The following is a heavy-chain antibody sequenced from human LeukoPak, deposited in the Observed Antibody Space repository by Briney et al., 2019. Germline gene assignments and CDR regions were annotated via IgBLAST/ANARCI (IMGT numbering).Heavy chain of an antibody. CDR2: IYYSGST. V-gene: IGHV4-39*07. CDR3: ARGRYYFDY. Sequence: SETLSLTCTVSGVSISSSYSYWGWIRQPPGMGLEWIGSIYYSGSTYYNPSLKSRVTISVDTSKNQFSLKLSSVTAADTAVYYCARGRYYFDYWGQGTLVTVSS. CDR1: GVSISSSYSY. J-gene: IGHJ4*02.